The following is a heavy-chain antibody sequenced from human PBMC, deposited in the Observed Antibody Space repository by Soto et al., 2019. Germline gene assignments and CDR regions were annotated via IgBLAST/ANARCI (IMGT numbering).Heavy chain of an antibody. Sequence: QLRLQESGPGLVKPSETLSLSCNVSGGSLSSYYWDWIRQAPGKGLEWIGNVYFLGNVYYHPSLTGRVTMSIDMSKNQFSLEVRYVTAADTAIYYCARHAPGSTFFDYWGQGAPVTVSS. CDR3: ARHAPGSTFFDY. J-gene: IGHJ4*02. CDR1: GGSLSSYY. V-gene: IGHV4-59*04. CDR2: VYFLGNV. D-gene: IGHD3-10*01.